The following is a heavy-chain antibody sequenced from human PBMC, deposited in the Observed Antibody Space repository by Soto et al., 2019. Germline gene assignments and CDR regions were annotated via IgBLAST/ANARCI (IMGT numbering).Heavy chain of an antibody. V-gene: IGHV4-4*02. CDR1: GGSVSSTNW. CDR3: ARDRAVSARGSFDY. D-gene: IGHD6-19*01. Sequence: QVQLQESGPGLVEPSGTLSLTCAVSGGSVSSTNWWSWVRQPPGKGLEWIAEIYQSGSNYYNPTLKSRVTISVDKSKNQFSLRLSSVTAADTHVYFCARDRAVSARGSFDYWGQGTLVTVSS. J-gene: IGHJ4*02. CDR2: IYQSGSN.